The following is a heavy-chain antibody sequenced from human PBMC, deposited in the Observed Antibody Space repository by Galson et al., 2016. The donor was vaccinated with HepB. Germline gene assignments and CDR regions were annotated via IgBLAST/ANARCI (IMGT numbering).Heavy chain of an antibody. D-gene: IGHD1-26*01. CDR2: ITRSGDAP. CDR1: XXSFSNSG. Sequence: RLSXAASXXSFSNSGXSWVRXAPGRGLEXXXGITRSGDAPHYADFVKGRFTISRDNSKNTLYLYMNNLTAGDTXXYYCGKLWAFDYWGQGALVTVAS. CDR3: GKLWAFDY. J-gene: IGHJ4*02. V-gene: IGHV3-23*01.